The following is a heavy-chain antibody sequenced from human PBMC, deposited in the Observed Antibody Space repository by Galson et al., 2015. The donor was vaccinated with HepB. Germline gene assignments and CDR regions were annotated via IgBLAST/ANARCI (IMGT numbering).Heavy chain of an antibody. Sequence: SLRLSCAASGFTFSGSAMHWVRQASGKGLEWVGRIRSKANSYATAYAASVKGRFTISRDDSKNTAYLQMNSLKTEDTAVYYCTRPAAMAMGYWGQGTLVTVSS. CDR1: GFTFSGSA. CDR3: TRPAAMAMGY. J-gene: IGHJ4*02. D-gene: IGHD5-18*01. CDR2: IRSKANSYAT. V-gene: IGHV3-73*01.